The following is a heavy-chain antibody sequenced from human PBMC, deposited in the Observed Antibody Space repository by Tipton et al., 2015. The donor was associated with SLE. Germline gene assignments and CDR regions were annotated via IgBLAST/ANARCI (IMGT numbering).Heavy chain of an antibody. CDR3: ARQSMAARPDFDF. V-gene: IGHV4-39*07. CDR1: GASVRSTSYH. Sequence: TLSLTCFVSGASVRSTSYHWGWIRQPPGKGLEWIGNIYYDGTAYSTPSLESRVSISVDTSKNQVSLRLASVTAADTAVYYCARQSMAARPDFDFWGQGTLVTVSS. D-gene: IGHD6-6*01. CDR2: IYYDGTA. J-gene: IGHJ4*02.